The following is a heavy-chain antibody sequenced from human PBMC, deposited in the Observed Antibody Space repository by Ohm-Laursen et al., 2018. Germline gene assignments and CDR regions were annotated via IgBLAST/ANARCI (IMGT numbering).Heavy chain of an antibody. CDR3: ARSLQHKYCSGGSCYSGPGFNHPRYFDL. D-gene: IGHD2-15*01. CDR1: GFTFSSYS. Sequence: GSLRLSCAASGFTFSSYSMNWVRQAPGKGLEWVSSISSSSSYIYYADSVKGRFTISRDNAKNSLYLQMNSLRAEDTAVYYCARSLQHKYCSGGSCYSGPGFNHPRYFDLWGRGTLVTVSS. CDR2: ISSSSSYI. V-gene: IGHV3-21*01. J-gene: IGHJ2*01.